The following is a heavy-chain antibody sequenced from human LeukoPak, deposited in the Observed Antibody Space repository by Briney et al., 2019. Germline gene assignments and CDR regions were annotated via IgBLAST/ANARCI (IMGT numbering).Heavy chain of an antibody. J-gene: IGHJ4*02. Sequence: ASVKVSCKASGYTFTGYYMHWVRQAPGQGLEWMGWINPNSGGTNYAQKFQGRVTMTRDTSISTAYMELRSLRSDDTAIYYCARGGLGSISGFDYWGQGTLVTVSS. D-gene: IGHD3-3*02. CDR3: ARGGLGSISGFDY. V-gene: IGHV1-2*02. CDR1: GYTFTGYY. CDR2: INPNSGGT.